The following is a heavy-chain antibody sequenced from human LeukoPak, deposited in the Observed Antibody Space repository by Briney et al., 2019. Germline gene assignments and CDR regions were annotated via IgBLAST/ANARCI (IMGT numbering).Heavy chain of an antibody. V-gene: IGHV3-23*01. D-gene: IGHD2/OR15-2a*01. J-gene: IGHJ4*02. CDR3: ARGGYFSFDY. CDR2: MTANTRGRIT. Sequence: GGSLRLSCVTSGFSFSTYDVSGVRQAPGKGLEWVSGMTANTRGRITYYADSVKGRFTISRDSSKDTLYLQMNSLRAEDTAVYFCARGGYFSFDYWGQGTLVTVSS. CDR1: GFSFSTYD.